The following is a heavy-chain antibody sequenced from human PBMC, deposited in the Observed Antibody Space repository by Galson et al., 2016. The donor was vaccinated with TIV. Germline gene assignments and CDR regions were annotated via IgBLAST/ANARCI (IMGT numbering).Heavy chain of an antibody. CDR1: GYDFSGYW. V-gene: IGHV5-51*03. J-gene: IGHJ4*02. CDR3: ARRSNGWSD. D-gene: IGHD6-19*01. CDR2: IHPGDSDA. Sequence: QSGAEVTKPGDSLKISCKGFGYDFSGYWIGWVRQMPGKGLEWMGIIHPGDSDARYSPSFQGQVTMSADKSISTAYLQWNRLKTSDTAMYYCARRSNGWSDWGQGTLVTVSS.